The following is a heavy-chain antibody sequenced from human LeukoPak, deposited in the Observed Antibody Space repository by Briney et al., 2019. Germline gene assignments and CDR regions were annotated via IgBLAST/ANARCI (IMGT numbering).Heavy chain of an antibody. Sequence: PGGSLRLSCAASGFTFNDYTMTWVRQAPGKGLEWVALISYDGSNKYYADSVKGRFTISRDNSKHTLYLQMNSLRAEDTAVYYCVSQLVLGFDYWGQGTLVTVSS. V-gene: IGHV3-30*03. CDR2: ISYDGSNK. CDR3: VSQLVLGFDY. CDR1: GFTFNDYT. D-gene: IGHD6-6*01. J-gene: IGHJ4*02.